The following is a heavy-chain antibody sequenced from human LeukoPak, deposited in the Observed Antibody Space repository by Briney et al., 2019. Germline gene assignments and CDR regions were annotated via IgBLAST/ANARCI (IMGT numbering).Heavy chain of an antibody. J-gene: IGHJ4*02. Sequence: GGSLRLSCAASGFTFDDYAMHWVRQAPGKGLEWVSGISWNSGSIGYADSVKGRFTISRDNAKNSLYLQMNSLRAEDTAVYYCAKDRDYYDSSGYYNYWGQGTLVTVSS. CDR2: ISWNSGSI. D-gene: IGHD3-22*01. CDR3: AKDRDYYDSSGYYNY. V-gene: IGHV3-9*01. CDR1: GFTFDDYA.